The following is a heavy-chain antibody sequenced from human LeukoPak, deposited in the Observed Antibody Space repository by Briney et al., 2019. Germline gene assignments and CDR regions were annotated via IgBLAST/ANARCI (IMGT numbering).Heavy chain of an antibody. J-gene: IGHJ4*02. Sequence: GGSLRLSCAASGFTFSSYSMNWVRQAPGKGLEWVSSISSSSSYIYYADSVKGRFTISRDNAKNSLYLQMNSLRAEDTAVYYCATSYYDILTGYYRYYFDYWGQGTLVTVSS. V-gene: IGHV3-21*01. CDR1: GFTFSSYS. D-gene: IGHD3-9*01. CDR2: ISSSSSYI. CDR3: ATSYYDILTGYYRYYFDY.